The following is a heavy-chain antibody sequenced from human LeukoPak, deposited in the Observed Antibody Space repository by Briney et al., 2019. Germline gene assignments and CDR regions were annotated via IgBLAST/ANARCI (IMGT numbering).Heavy chain of an antibody. V-gene: IGHV1-8*01. CDR1: GYTFTSYD. Sequence: EASVKVSCKASGYTFTSYDINWVRQATGQGLEWMGWMNPNSGNIGYAQKFQGRVTMTRDTSISTAYMELSRLRSDDTAVYYCARGGFLNSPAAIGGWGQGTMVTVSS. J-gene: IGHJ3*01. CDR2: MNPNSGNI. CDR3: ARGGFLNSPAAIGG. D-gene: IGHD2-2*02.